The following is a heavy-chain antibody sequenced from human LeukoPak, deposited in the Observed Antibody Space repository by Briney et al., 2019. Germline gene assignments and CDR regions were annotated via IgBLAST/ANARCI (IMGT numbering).Heavy chain of an antibody. Sequence: SETLSLTCTVSGGSISSYYWSWIRQPPGKGLEWIGYIYTSGSTNYNPSLKSRVTISVDTSKNQFSLKLSSMTAADTAVYYCARHRYCSSTSCSELDYWGQGTLVTVSS. J-gene: IGHJ4*02. CDR3: ARHRYCSSTSCSELDY. V-gene: IGHV4-4*09. D-gene: IGHD2-2*01. CDR1: GGSISSYY. CDR2: IYTSGST.